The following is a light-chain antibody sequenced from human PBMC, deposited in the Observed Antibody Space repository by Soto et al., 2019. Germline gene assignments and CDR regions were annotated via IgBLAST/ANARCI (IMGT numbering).Light chain of an antibody. CDR2: TAS. J-gene: IGKJ1*01. CDR1: QGISNY. Sequence: DIQMTQSPSSLSASVGDRVTITCRASQGISNYLAWYQQKPGKVPKLLISTASTLQSGVPSRFSGSGSGTDFTLIISSLQPEDVATYYCQKYDRTPWTFGHGTKVDIK. V-gene: IGKV1-27*01. CDR3: QKYDRTPWT.